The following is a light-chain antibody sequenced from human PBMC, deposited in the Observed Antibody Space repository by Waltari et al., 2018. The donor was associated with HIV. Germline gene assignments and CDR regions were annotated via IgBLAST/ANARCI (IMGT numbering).Light chain of an antibody. Sequence: QSALTQPPSASGSPGQSVTISCTGTSSDVGGYNYVSWYQHHPGKAPKLMIYEVTKRPSGVPDRFPGSKSGNTASLTVSGLQAEDEADYYCSSYAGSNNFVFGTGTKVTVL. CDR3: SSYAGSNNFV. J-gene: IGLJ1*01. CDR1: SSDVGGYNY. V-gene: IGLV2-8*01. CDR2: EVT.